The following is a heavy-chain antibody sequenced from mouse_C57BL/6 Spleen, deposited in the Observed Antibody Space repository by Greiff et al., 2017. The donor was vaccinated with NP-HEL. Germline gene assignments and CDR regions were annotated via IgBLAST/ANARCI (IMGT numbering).Heavy chain of an antibody. J-gene: IGHJ2*01. CDR3: ARLIYYDYGGYFDY. Sequence: EVKLMESGGDLVKPGGSLKLSCAASGFTFSSYGLSWVRQTPDKRLEWVATIISGGCYHYYPDSVKGRFTISRDNAKNTLYLQMSSLKSEDTAMYYCARLIYYDYGGYFDYWGQGTTLTVSS. D-gene: IGHD2-4*01. CDR1: GFTFSSYG. V-gene: IGHV5-6*01. CDR2: IISGGCYH.